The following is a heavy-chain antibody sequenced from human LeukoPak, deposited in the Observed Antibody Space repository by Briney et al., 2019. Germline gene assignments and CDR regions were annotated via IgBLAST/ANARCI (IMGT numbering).Heavy chain of an antibody. V-gene: IGHV4-39*01. CDR2: IYYSGST. D-gene: IGHD6-19*01. CDR1: GGSISSSPYY. Sequence: PSETLSLTCTASGGSISSSPYYWGWIRQPPGKGLEWIGNIYYSGSTYYNPSLKTRVTISVDTSKNQFSLKLTSVTAADTAVYYWARHASVDGNWPRPLDYWGQGSLVTVSS. CDR3: ARHASVDGNWPRPLDY. J-gene: IGHJ4*02.